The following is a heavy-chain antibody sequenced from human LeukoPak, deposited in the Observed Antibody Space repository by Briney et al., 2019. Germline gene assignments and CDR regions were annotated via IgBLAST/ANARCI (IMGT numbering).Heavy chain of an antibody. CDR2: IRGSGGTT. J-gene: IGHJ4*02. CDR1: RFTLSSYA. CDR3: AKDVHYYGSGSYLGGFDY. Sequence: PGGSLRLSCAASRFTLSSYAMSWVRQAPGKGLEWVSTIRGSGGTTYYADSVKGRFTISRDNSKNTLYLQMNSLRAEDTAVYYCAKDVHYYGSGSYLGGFDYWGQGTLVTVSS. V-gene: IGHV3-23*01. D-gene: IGHD3-10*01.